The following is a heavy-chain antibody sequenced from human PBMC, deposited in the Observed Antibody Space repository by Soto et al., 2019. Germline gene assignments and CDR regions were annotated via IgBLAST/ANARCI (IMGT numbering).Heavy chain of an antibody. V-gene: IGHV3-11*01. Sequence: QVQLVESGGGLVKPGGSLRLSCAASGFTFSDYYMSWIRQAPGRGLEWISCISSSGSTVYYAESGKGRFTISRDNAKTSLYLQWNSLRAEYTAMYYCEREGKRGYSYGADHWGQGTLVTVSS. CDR1: GFTFSDYY. D-gene: IGHD5-18*01. J-gene: IGHJ4*02. CDR3: EREGKRGYSYGADH. CDR2: ISSSGSTV.